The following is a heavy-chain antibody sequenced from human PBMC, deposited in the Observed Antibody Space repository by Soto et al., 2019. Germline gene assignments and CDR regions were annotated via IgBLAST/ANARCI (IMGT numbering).Heavy chain of an antibody. D-gene: IGHD7-27*01. V-gene: IGHV1-18*01. CDR3: ARDSPPNFL. Sequence: GTSVKVCCKASGYTFTSYGISWVRHAPRQGLEWMGWISAYNGNTNYAQKLQGRVTMTTDTSTSTAYMELRSLRSDDTAVYYCARDSPPNFLWGQGTLVTVSS. CDR2: ISAYNGNT. J-gene: IGHJ4*02. CDR1: GYTFTSYG.